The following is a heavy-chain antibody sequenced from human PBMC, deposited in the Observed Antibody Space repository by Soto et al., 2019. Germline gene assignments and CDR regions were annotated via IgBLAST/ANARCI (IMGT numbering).Heavy chain of an antibody. J-gene: IGHJ3*02. CDR3: AKDVGRDVVTTACAFDI. CDR1: GFTFSSYA. D-gene: IGHD2-21*02. Sequence: EVQLLESGGGLVQPGGSLRLSCAASGFTFSSYAMNWVRQAPGKGLEWVSAISGSGGTTYYADSVKGRFTISRDNSQKMLFLQMNSLRAEDTAICYCAKDVGRDVVTTACAFDIWGQGTMVTVSS. CDR2: ISGSGGTT. V-gene: IGHV3-23*01.